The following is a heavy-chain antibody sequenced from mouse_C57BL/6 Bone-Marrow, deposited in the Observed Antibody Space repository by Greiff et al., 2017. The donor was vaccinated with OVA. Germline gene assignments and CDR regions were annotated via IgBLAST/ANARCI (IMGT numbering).Heavy chain of an antibody. CDR2: ISDGGSYT. CDR1: GFTFSSYA. Sequence: EVQRVESGGGLVKPGGSLKLSCAASGFTFSSYAMSWVRQTPEKRLEWVATISDGGSYTYYPDNVKGRFTISRDNAKNNLYLQMSHLKAEDTAMYYCARGPYGTPFAYWGQGTLVTVSA. J-gene: IGHJ3*01. D-gene: IGHD2-1*01. CDR3: ARGPYGTPFAY. V-gene: IGHV5-4*01.